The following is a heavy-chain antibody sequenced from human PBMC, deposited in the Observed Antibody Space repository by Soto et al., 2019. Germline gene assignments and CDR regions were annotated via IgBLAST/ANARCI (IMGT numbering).Heavy chain of an antibody. V-gene: IGHV3-11*01. D-gene: IGHD3-22*01. CDR2: ISSSGDII. Sequence: GGSLRLSCAGSGFSFSDYYMSWIRQAPGKGLEWVSYISSSGDIIYYADSVKGRFTISRDNAKNSLYLQMSSLRAEDTAVYYCARDLGYYASDGYFDYWGQGTVVTVSS. CDR3: ARDLGYYASDGYFDY. CDR1: GFSFSDYY. J-gene: IGHJ4*02.